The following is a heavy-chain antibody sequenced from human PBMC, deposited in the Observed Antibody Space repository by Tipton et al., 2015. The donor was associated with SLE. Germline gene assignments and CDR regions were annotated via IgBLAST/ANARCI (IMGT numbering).Heavy chain of an antibody. CDR2: IYISGSGSI. D-gene: IGHD2-2*01. J-gene: IGHJ3*02. V-gene: IGHV4-61*02. CDR3: VRVIVPASRGAFDI. Sequence: TLSLTCTVSGDSISRGSCYWSWIRQPAGKGLEWIGRIYISGSGSISYNPSLKSRLTMSVDMSNNQLYLRLSSVTAADTALYYCVRVIVPASRGAFDIWGQGTMVTVSS. CDR1: GDSISRGSCY.